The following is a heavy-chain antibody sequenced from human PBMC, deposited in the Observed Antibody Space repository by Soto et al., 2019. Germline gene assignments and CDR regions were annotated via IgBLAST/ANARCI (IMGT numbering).Heavy chain of an antibody. CDR3: ARMQVPAVGMVVWFDT. CDR2: INTGNGNT. V-gene: IGHV1-3*04. Sequence: ASVKVSCKASGYTFTTYTIHWVRQAPGQRLEWMGWINTGNGNTHYSQKFQGRVTITMDASASITYMELSSLRSEDTAVYYCARMQVPAVGMVVWFDTWGQGTLVTVSS. D-gene: IGHD6-13*01. J-gene: IGHJ5*02. CDR1: GYTFTTYT.